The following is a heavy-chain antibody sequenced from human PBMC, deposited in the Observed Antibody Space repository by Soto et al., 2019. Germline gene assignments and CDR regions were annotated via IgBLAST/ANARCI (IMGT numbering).Heavy chain of an antibody. CDR3: AGTYGYGGYFDY. J-gene: IGHJ4*02. Sequence: GGSLRLSCAAPGFTFSSYGMHWVRQAPGKGLEWVAVISYDGSNKYYADSVKGRFTISRDNSKNTLNLQMNSLRTEDSAVYYCAGTYGYGGYFDYWGQGTLVTVSS. V-gene: IGHV3-30*03. CDR1: GFTFSSYG. D-gene: IGHD5-18*01. CDR2: ISYDGSNK.